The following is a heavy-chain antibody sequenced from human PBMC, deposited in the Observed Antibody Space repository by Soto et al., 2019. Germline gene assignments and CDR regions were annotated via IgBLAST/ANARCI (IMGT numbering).Heavy chain of an antibody. CDR1: GYTFTGYA. V-gene: IGHV1-3*05. CDR2: INAGNGNT. J-gene: IGHJ4*02. CDR3: ARAVAVPADFDY. Sequence: QVQLVQSGAEEKKPGASVKVSCKASGYTFTGYAVHWVRQAPGQRLEWMGWINAGNGNTKYSQKFQGRVTITRDTSASTAYMELSSLRSEDTAVSSCARAVAVPADFDYWGQGTLVTVSS. D-gene: IGHD6-19*01.